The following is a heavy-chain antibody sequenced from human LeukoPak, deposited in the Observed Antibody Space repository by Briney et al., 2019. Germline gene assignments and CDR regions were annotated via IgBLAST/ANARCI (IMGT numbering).Heavy chain of an antibody. Sequence: ASVKVSCKASGYSFSSYGITWVRQAPGQGLEWMGWISAYNGNTNYAQKFQGRVTMTTDTSTRTAYMELRSLRSDDTALCYCARVKSYSLSDYWGQGTLVTVSS. V-gene: IGHV1-18*04. CDR2: ISAYNGNT. J-gene: IGHJ4*02. CDR1: GYSFSSYG. D-gene: IGHD3-10*01. CDR3: ARVKSYSLSDY.